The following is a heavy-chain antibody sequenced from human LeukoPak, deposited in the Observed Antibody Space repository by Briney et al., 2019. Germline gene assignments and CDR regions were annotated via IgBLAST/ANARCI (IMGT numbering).Heavy chain of an antibody. Sequence: SETLSLTCAVSGGSFSGYYWSWIRQPPGKGLEWIGEINHSGSTNYNPSLKSRVTIPVETSKNQFSLKLSSVTAADTAVYYCASPPFYWGQGTLVTVSS. CDR2: INHSGST. V-gene: IGHV4-34*01. CDR1: GGSFSGYY. J-gene: IGHJ4*02. CDR3: ASPPFY.